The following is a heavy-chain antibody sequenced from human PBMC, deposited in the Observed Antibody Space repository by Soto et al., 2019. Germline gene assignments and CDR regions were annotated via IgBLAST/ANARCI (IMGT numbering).Heavy chain of an antibody. CDR1: GYTFTRYG. V-gene: IGHV1-18*01. J-gene: IGHJ6*02. CDR2: ISAYNGNT. CDR3: ARYPGIAAAFQAYYYYYGMDV. Sequence: GASVQVSCMASGYTFTRYGISWVRQAPGQGLEWMGWISAYNGNTNYAQKLQCRVTMTTDTSTSTAYMELRSLRAAATAVYYCARYPGIAAAFQAYYYYYGMDVWGQGTTVTVSS. D-gene: IGHD6-13*01.